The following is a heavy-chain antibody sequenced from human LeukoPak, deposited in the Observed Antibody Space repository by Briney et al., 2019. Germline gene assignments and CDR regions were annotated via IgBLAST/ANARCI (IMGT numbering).Heavy chain of an antibody. J-gene: IGHJ4*02. CDR1: GGSISSDNYY. CDR2: INYSGTT. D-gene: IGHD3-10*01. CDR3: ARRVPSGSGSYDFDY. V-gene: IGHV4-39*01. Sequence: SETLSLTCTVSGGSISSDNYYWGWIRQPPGKGLEWIGSINYSGTTYYNPSLKSRVTISVDTSKNQFSLKVSPVTAADTAVYYCARRVPSGSGSYDFDYWGQGTLVTVSS.